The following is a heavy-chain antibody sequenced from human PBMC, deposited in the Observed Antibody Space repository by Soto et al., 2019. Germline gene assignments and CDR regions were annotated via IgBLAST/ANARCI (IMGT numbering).Heavy chain of an antibody. CDR1: GGSISSGGYS. CDR2: IYHSGST. V-gene: IGHV4-30-2*01. CDR3: ARTRITNAFDI. J-gene: IGHJ3*02. Sequence: PWETLSLTCAVSGGSISSGGYSWSWIRQRPGKGLEWIGYIYHSGSTYYNPSLKSRVTITVDRSKNQFSLKLSSVTAADTAVYYCARTRITNAFDIWGQGTMVTVSS. D-gene: IGHD3-10*01.